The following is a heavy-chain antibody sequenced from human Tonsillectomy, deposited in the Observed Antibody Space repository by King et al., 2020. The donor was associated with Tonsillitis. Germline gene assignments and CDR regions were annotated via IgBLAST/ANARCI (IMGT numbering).Heavy chain of an antibody. CDR1: GFTFSSYS. CDR3: ARDISPLYYYDSSGYDAFDI. J-gene: IGHJ3*02. CDR2: ISSSSSYI. V-gene: IGHV3-21*01. Sequence: VQLVESGGGLVKPGGSLRLSCAASGFTFSSYSMNWVRQAPGKGLEWVSSISSSSSYIYYADLVKGRFTISRDNAKNSLYLQMNSLRAEDTAVYYCARDISPLYYYDSSGYDAFDIWGQGTMVTVSS. D-gene: IGHD3-22*01.